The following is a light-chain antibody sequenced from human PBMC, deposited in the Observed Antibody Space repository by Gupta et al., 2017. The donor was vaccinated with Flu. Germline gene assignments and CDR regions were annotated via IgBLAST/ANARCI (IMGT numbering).Light chain of an antibody. CDR1: QSSSSW. CDR2: KAS. V-gene: IGKV1-5*03. Sequence: DLQMTQSPSSLSAPVGDRVTITCRASQSSSSWLAWYQQKPGKAPKLLIYKASSLESGVPSRFSGSGSGTEFTLTISSLQPDDFATYYCLQDNRYPWTFGQGTKVEIK. J-gene: IGKJ1*01. CDR3: LQDNRYPWT.